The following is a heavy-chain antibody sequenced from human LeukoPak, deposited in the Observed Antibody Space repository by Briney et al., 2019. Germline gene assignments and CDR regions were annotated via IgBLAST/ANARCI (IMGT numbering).Heavy chain of an antibody. CDR1: GYTFTSYG. CDR3: ARVLDYYDSSGYYVVDY. D-gene: IGHD3-22*01. V-gene: IGHV1-2*02. Sequence: ASVKVSCKTSGYTFTSYGISWVRQAPGQGLEWMGWINPNSGGTNYAQKFQGRVTMTRDTSISTAYMELSRLRSDDTAVYYCARVLDYYDSSGYYVVDYWGQGTLVTVSS. J-gene: IGHJ4*02. CDR2: INPNSGGT.